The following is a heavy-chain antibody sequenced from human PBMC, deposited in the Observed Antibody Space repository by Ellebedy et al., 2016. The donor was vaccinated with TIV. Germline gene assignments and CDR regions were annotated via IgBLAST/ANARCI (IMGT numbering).Heavy chain of an antibody. V-gene: IGHV3-9*01. CDR1: GFTFDNFV. CDR2: ISWNSGTI. J-gene: IGHJ3*02. Sequence: SLKISXAVSGFTFDNFVMHWVRQVPGKGLEWVSGISWNSGTIGYADSVKGRFTISRDNAKNSLYLQMNSLRTEDTALYYCAKDMGRNFDWFDGFDIWGQGTMVTVSS. D-gene: IGHD3-9*01. CDR3: AKDMGRNFDWFDGFDI.